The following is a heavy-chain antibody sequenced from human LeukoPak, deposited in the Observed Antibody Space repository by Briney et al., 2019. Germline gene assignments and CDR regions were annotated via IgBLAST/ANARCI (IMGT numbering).Heavy chain of an antibody. V-gene: IGHV1-2*02. CDR2: INPNSGGT. CDR1: GYTFTGYY. J-gene: IGHJ2*01. D-gene: IGHD3-3*01. CDR3: ARVGTIFGVVIIWYFGL. Sequence: ASVKVSCKASGYTFTGYYMHWVRQAPGQGLEWMGWINPNSGGTNYAQKFQGRVTMTRDTSISTAYMELSRLRSDDTAVYYCARVGTIFGVVIIWYFGLWGRGTLVTVSS.